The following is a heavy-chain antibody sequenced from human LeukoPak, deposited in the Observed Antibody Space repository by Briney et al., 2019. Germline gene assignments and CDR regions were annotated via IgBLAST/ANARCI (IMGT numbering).Heavy chain of an antibody. J-gene: IGHJ6*02. Sequence: GGSLRLSCAASGFTFSDSTMHWVRQASGKGLEWVGRIRNKANNYATAYATSVKGRFTLSRDDSKNTAYLQMNSLKTEDTALYYCVRGAASGSYYGLGVWGQGATVAVSS. CDR3: VRGAASGSYYGLGV. CDR1: GFTFSDST. CDR2: IRNKANNYAT. V-gene: IGHV3-73*01. D-gene: IGHD1-26*01.